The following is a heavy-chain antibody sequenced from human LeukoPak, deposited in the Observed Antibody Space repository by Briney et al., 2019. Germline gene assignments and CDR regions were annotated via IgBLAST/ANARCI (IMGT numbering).Heavy chain of an antibody. CDR3: AQDSSGWYLGWFDP. CDR1: GGSISSSSYY. D-gene: IGHD6-19*01. CDR2: IYYSGST. V-gene: IGHV4-39*07. J-gene: IGHJ5*02. Sequence: PSETLSLTCTVSGGSISSSSYYWGWIRQPPGKGLEWIGSIYYSGSTYYNPSLKSRVTTSVDTSKNQFSLKLSSVTAADTAVYYCAQDSSGWYLGWFDPWGQGTLVTVSS.